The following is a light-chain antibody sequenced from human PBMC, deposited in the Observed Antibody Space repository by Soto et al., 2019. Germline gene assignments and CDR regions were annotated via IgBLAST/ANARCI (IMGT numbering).Light chain of an antibody. V-gene: IGLV8-61*01. J-gene: IGLJ7*01. CDR2: NTN. CDR3: VLYMTSGISV. CDR1: SGSVSTNYY. Sequence: QTVVTQEPSFSVSPGGTVTLTCGLSSGSVSTNYYPSWHQQTPGQAPRTLIYNTNIRSSGVPDRFSGSILGNKAALTIAGAQADDESDYYCVLYMTSGISVFGGGTQLTVL.